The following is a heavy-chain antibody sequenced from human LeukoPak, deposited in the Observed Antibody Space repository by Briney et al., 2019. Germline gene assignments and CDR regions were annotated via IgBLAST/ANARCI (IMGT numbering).Heavy chain of an antibody. CDR2: ISRGGVIT. V-gene: IGHV3-23*01. Sequence: PGXXLRLSCAASGFTFSDYAINWVRQAPGKGLEWVSSISRGGVITYYADSVKGRFTISRDNSNDTLYLHMNSLRAEDTAVYYCVSRAGSPWGPFDDWGQGTLVTVSS. CDR3: VSRAGSPWGPFDD. J-gene: IGHJ4*02. CDR1: GFTFSDYA. D-gene: IGHD7-27*01.